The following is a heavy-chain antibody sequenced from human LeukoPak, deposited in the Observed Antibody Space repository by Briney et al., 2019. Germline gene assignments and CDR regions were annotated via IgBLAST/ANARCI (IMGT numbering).Heavy chain of an antibody. Sequence: GGSLRLSCAASGFTFSSYAMHWVRQAPGKGLEWVAVISYDGSNKYYADSVKGRFTISRDNSKNTLYLQMNSLRAEDTAVYYCARDWATVVTPNYYGMDVWGQGTTVTVSS. J-gene: IGHJ6*02. CDR2: ISYDGSNK. CDR1: GFTFSSYA. CDR3: ARDWATVVTPNYYGMDV. D-gene: IGHD4-23*01. V-gene: IGHV3-30-3*01.